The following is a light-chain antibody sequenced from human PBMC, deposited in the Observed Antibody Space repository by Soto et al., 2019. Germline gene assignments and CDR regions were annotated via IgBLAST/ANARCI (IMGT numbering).Light chain of an antibody. Sequence: QSALTQPRSVSGSPGQSLTISCTGTSSDVGGYNYVSWYQQYPGKVPKLMIYDVTKRPSGVTDRFSGSKSGNTASLTISGIKAEHEADYYCCSHAGSYTYVFGTGTKLTVL. J-gene: IGLJ1*01. CDR1: SSDVGGYNY. CDR3: CSHAGSYTYV. V-gene: IGLV2-11*01. CDR2: DVT.